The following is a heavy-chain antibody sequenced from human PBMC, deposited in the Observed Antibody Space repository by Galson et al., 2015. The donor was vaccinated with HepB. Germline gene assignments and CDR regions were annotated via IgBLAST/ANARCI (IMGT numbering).Heavy chain of an antibody. CDR3: ARRAYCGGDCYFELGLYYFDY. CDR2: IKQDGSEK. D-gene: IGHD2-21*01. J-gene: IGHJ4*02. Sequence: SLRLSCAASGFTFSSYWMSWVRQAPGKGLEWVANIKQDGSEKYYVDSVKGRFTISRDNAKNSLYLQMNSLRAEDTAVDYCARRAYCGGDCYFELGLYYFDYWGPGTLFTVSS. V-gene: IGHV3-7*03. CDR1: GFTFSSYW.